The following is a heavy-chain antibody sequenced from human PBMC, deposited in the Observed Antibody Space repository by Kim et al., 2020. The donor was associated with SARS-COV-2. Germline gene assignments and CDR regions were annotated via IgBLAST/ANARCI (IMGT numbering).Heavy chain of an antibody. Sequence: GGSLRLSCAASGFVFSSYSMNWVRQAPGKGLEWISDINGGGTKIYYAESAKGRFTSSRDNYSNTLYLQMNSLRADDRAVYYCVKKYRGWFDYWGQGTLVTVS. CDR1: GFVFSSYS. D-gene: IGHD6-19*01. CDR3: VKKYRGWFDY. J-gene: IGHJ4*02. CDR2: INGGGTKI. V-gene: IGHV3-23*01.